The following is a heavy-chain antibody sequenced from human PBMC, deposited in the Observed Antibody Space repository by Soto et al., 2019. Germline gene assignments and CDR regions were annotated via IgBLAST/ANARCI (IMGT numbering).Heavy chain of an antibody. Sequence: QVQLVQSWAEVKKPGSSVKVSCKAYGGTFSSYAISWVRQAPGQGLEWMGGIIPIFGTANYAQKLQGRVTTKADESASTAYMELSSLRSEDTALYYCARESRYCSGGSCYCLPGIDYWGQETLGTVSS. CDR1: GGTFSSYA. CDR3: ARESRYCSGGSCYCLPGIDY. CDR2: IIPIFGTA. J-gene: IGHJ4*02. V-gene: IGHV1-69*12. D-gene: IGHD2-15*01.